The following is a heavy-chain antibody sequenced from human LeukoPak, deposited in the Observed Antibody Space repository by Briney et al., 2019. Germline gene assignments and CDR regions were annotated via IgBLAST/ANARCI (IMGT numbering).Heavy chain of an antibody. CDR2: IYYSGST. CDR3: ARQADLDDYGDYSPYFQH. D-gene: IGHD4-17*01. Sequence: SETLSLTCTVSGGSISSYYWSWIRQPPGKGLEWIGYIYYSGSTNYNPSLKSRVTISVDTSKNQFSLKLSSVTAADTAVYYCARQADLDDYGDYSPYFQHWGQGILVTVSS. CDR1: GGSISSYY. J-gene: IGHJ1*01. V-gene: IGHV4-59*08.